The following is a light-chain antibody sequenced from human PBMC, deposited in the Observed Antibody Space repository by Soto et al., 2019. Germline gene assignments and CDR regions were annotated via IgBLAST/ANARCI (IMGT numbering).Light chain of an antibody. Sequence: QSALTQPASVSGSPGQSITISCTGTNSDVGTYELVSWYQQHPGRAPKLMIYEGSKRPSGVSNRFSGSKSGDTASLTISGLQAEDEANYDCCSYAASSALWVFGVGTKLTVL. J-gene: IGLJ3*02. CDR1: NSDVGTYEL. CDR3: CSYAASSALWV. V-gene: IGLV2-23*01. CDR2: EGS.